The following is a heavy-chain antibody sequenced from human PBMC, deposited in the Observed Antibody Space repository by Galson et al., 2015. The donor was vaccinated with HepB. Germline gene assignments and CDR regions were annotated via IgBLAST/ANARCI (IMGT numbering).Heavy chain of an antibody. J-gene: IGHJ4*02. CDR1: GSTFSSYS. V-gene: IGHV3-48*01. D-gene: IGHD3-10*01. Sequence: SLRLSCAASGSTFSSYSMNWVRQAPGKGLEWVSYISSSSSTIYYADSVKGRFTISRDNAKNSLYLQMNSLRAEDTAVYYCARDRLWFGEFLDYWGQGTLVTVSS. CDR3: ARDRLWFGEFLDY. CDR2: ISSSSSTI.